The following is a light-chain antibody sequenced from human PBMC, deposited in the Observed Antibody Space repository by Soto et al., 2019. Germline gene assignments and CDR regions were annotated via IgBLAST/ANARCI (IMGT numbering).Light chain of an antibody. V-gene: IGKV1-9*01. CDR2: AAS. CDR3: QQLNSYPHST. J-gene: IGKJ3*01. CDR1: QGISSY. Sequence: DIQLTQSPSFLSASVGDRVTITCRASQGISSYLAWYQQKPGKAPKLLIYAASTLQSGVPSRFSGSGSGTEFNLTISSLQPEDFATYYGQQLNSYPHSTFGPGTKVDIK.